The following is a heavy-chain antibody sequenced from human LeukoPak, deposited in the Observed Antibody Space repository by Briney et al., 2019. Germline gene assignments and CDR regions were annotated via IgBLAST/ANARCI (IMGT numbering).Heavy chain of an antibody. CDR3: AKVRIPANRVNYYDSSGTLSFDY. D-gene: IGHD3-22*01. Sequence: GGSLRLSCAASGFTFSSYAMSWVRQAPGKGLEWVSAISGSGGSTYYADSVKGRFTISRDNAKNSLYLQMNSLRAEDTAVYYCAKVRIPANRVNYYDSSGTLSFDYWGQGTLVTVSS. CDR1: GFTFSSYA. CDR2: ISGSGGST. J-gene: IGHJ4*02. V-gene: IGHV3-23*01.